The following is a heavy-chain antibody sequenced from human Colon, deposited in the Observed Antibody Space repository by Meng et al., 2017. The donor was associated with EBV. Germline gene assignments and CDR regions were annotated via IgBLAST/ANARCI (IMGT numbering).Heavy chain of an antibody. Sequence: VDLREPGQGRVKPASTMSLTCAVSGGPISSSNWWGWVRQSPEKGLEWIGEIFHSGLTNYNPSLQSRVTISVDKSKNQFSLEVTSVTAADTAIYYCMRDLLVLEKNEVWGRGTLVTVSS. D-gene: IGHD1-1*01. V-gene: IGHV4-4*02. CDR3: MRDLLVLEKNEV. J-gene: IGHJ2*01. CDR1: GGPISSSNW. CDR2: IFHSGLT.